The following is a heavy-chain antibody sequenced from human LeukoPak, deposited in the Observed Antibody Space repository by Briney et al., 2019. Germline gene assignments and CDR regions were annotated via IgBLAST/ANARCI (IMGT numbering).Heavy chain of an antibody. Sequence: PSETLSLTCTVSGGSISSYYWSWIRQPPGKGLEWIGYIYYSGSTNYNPSLKSRVTISVDTSKNQFSLKLSSVTAADTAVYYCARGYGRTSVDYWGQGTLVTVSS. J-gene: IGHJ4*02. CDR1: GGSISSYY. D-gene: IGHD1-14*01. CDR2: IYYSGST. V-gene: IGHV4-59*01. CDR3: ARGYGRTSVDY.